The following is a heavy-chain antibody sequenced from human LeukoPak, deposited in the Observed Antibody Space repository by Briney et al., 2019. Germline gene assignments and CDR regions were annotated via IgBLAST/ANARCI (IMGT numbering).Heavy chain of an antibody. CDR1: GFTFSSHS. J-gene: IGHJ4*02. CDR3: ARAHEMANDY. CDR2: ISSSGSYI. V-gene: IGHV3-21*01. D-gene: IGHD5-24*01. Sequence: PGGSLRLSCAASGFTFSSHSMNWVRQAPGKGLEWVSSISSSGSYIYYADSVKGLFIISRDNAKNSLNLQMNSLRAEDTAVYYCARAHEMANDYWGQGTLVTVSS.